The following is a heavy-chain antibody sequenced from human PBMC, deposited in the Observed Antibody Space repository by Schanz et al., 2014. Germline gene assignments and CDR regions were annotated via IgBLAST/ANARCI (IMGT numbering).Heavy chain of an antibody. Sequence: VQLVESGGGVVQPGGSLRLSCATSGFTFITYTMNWVRQTPGKGLEWVALISYDGNTKYYADSVKGRLTISRDNSKNTVYLEMNRQRTEDTALDYCARDSAGTTFGDLDSWGQGTLGTGSS. D-gene: IGHD1-1*01. V-gene: IGHV3-30-3*01. CDR2: ISYDGNTK. J-gene: IGHJ4*02. CDR1: GFTFITYT. CDR3: ARDSAGTTFGDLDS.